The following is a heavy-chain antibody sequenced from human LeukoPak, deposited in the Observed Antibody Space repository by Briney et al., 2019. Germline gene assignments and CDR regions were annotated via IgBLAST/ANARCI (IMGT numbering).Heavy chain of an antibody. CDR1: GYTFTSYG. D-gene: IGHD1-26*01. Sequence: ASVKVSCKASGYTFTSYGISWVRQAPGQGLEWMGWISAYNGNTNYAQKLQDRVTMTTDTSTSTAYMELRSLRSDDTAVYYCARERLYYNYYYGMDVWGQGTTVTVSS. V-gene: IGHV1-18*01. CDR3: ARERLYYNYYYGMDV. CDR2: ISAYNGNT. J-gene: IGHJ6*02.